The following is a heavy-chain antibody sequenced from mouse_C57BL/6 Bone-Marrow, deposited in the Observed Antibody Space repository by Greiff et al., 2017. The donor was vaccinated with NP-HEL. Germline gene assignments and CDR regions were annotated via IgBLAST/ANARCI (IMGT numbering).Heavy chain of an antibody. CDR2: ISDGGSYT. J-gene: IGHJ2*01. V-gene: IGHV5-4*01. CDR3: AAYYYGSSYYFDY. CDR1: GFTFSSYA. D-gene: IGHD1-1*01. Sequence: EVQRVESGGGLVKPGGSLKLSCAASGFTFSSYAMSWVRQTPEKRLEWVATISDGGSYTYYPDNVKGRCTISRDNAKTNLYLQMSHLKSEDTAMYYCAAYYYGSSYYFDYWGQGTTLTVSS.